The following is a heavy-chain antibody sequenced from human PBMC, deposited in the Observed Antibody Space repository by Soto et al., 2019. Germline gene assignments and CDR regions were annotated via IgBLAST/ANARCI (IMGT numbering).Heavy chain of an antibody. CDR2: IYYSGST. V-gene: IGHV4-59*01. D-gene: IGHD3-3*01. CDR1: GGSISSYY. J-gene: IGHJ5*02. Sequence: SETLSLTCTVSGGSISSYYWSWIRQPPGKGLEWIGYIYYSGSTNYNPSLKSRVTISVDTSKNQFSLKLSSVTAADTAVYYCARAAYDFWSGYYTPNWFDPWGQGTMVTVS. CDR3: ARAAYDFWSGYYTPNWFDP.